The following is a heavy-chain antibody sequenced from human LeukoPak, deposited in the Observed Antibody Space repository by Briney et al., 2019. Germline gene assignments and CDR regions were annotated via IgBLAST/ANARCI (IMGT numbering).Heavy chain of an antibody. V-gene: IGHV3-21*01. D-gene: IGHD3-22*01. CDR1: GFTFSSYW. J-gene: IGHJ4*02. CDR2: ISSSSSYI. CDR3: ARDRYYYDSSGYYTHYYFDY. Sequence: KSGGSLRLSCAASGFTFSSYWMSWVRQAPGKGLEWVSSISSSSSYIYYADSVKGRFTISRDNAKNSLYLQMNSLRAEDTAVYYCARDRYYYDSSGYYTHYYFDYWGQGTLVTVSS.